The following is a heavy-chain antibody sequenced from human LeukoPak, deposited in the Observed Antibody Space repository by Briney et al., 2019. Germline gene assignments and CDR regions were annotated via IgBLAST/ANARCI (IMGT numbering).Heavy chain of an antibody. CDR3: AREDDYGDYWDYFDY. CDR1: GFAFSSYG. Sequence: GGSLRLSCAASGFAFSSYGMHWVRQAPGKGLEWVSSISSSSSYIYYADSVKGRFTISRDNAKNSLYLQMNSLRAEDTAVYYCAREDDYGDYWDYFDYWGQGTLVTVSS. J-gene: IGHJ4*02. D-gene: IGHD4-17*01. CDR2: ISSSSSYI. V-gene: IGHV3-21*01.